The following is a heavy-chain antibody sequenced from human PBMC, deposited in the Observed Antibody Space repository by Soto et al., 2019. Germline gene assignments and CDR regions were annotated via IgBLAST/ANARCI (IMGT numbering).Heavy chain of an antibody. CDR3: STVGYYYDSSYMDY. J-gene: IGHJ4*02. CDR2: IKSKTDGGTT. CDR1: SVSNAW. D-gene: IGHD3-22*01. Sequence: SVSNAWMNWVRQDPGKGLEWVGHIKSKTDGGTTDYAAPVKGRFSISRDDSKNTLYLQMNSLKTEDTAVYYCSTVGYYYDSSYMDYWGQGTLVTVSS. V-gene: IGHV3-15*07.